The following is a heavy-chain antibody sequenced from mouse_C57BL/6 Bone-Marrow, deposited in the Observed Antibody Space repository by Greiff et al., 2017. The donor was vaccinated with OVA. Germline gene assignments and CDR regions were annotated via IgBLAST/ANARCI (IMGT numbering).Heavy chain of an antibody. D-gene: IGHD1-1*01. V-gene: IGHV1-50*01. CDR2: IDPSDSYT. Sequence: QVQLQQPGAELVKPGASVKLSCKASGYTFTSYWMQWVKQRPGQGLEWIGEIDPSDSYTNYNQKFKGKATLTVDPSSSTAYLQLSSLTSEDSAVLYYARGSSYPAWFAYWGQGTLVTVSA. CDR3: ARGSSYPAWFAY. CDR1: GYTFTSYW. J-gene: IGHJ3*01.